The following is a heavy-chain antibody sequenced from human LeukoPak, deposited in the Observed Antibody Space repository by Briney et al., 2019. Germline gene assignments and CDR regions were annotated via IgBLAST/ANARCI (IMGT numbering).Heavy chain of an antibody. D-gene: IGHD3-3*01. CDR1: GFTFSSYA. Sequence: PGRCLRLSCAVSGFTFSSYAMSWVRQAPGKGREWVLAISGSGGSTYYADSVKGRFTIYRDNSKNTLYLQMNSLRAEDTAVYYCAKASKEYDFWSGYYGNDAFDIWGQGTMVTVSS. CDR2: ISGSGGST. J-gene: IGHJ3*02. CDR3: AKASKEYDFWSGYYGNDAFDI. V-gene: IGHV3-23*01.